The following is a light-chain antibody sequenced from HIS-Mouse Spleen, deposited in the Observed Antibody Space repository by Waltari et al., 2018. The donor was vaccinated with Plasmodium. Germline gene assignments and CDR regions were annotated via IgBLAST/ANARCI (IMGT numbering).Light chain of an antibody. CDR2: GAS. V-gene: IGKV3-20*01. CDR1: QSVSSSY. Sequence: EIVLTQSPGTLSLSPGERATLSCRASQSVSSSYLAWYQQKPGHAPRLLICGASSRATGIPDRFSGSGAGTDFTLTISRLELEDFAVYYCQQYGSSPYTFGQWTKLEIK. CDR3: QQYGSSPYT. J-gene: IGKJ2*01.